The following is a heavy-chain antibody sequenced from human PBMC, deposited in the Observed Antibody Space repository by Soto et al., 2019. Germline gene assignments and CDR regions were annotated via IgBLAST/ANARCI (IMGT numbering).Heavy chain of an antibody. V-gene: IGHV4-34*01. CDR1: GGSFSGYY. CDR2: INHSGST. D-gene: IGHD1-7*01. Sequence: PSETLSLTCAVYGGSFSGYYWSWIRQPPGKGLEWIGEINHSGSTNYNPSLKSRVTISVDTSKNQFSLKLSSVTAADTAVYYCARGRSRNGTTYWFDPWGHGTLVTVSS. CDR3: ARGRSRNGTTYWFDP. J-gene: IGHJ5*02.